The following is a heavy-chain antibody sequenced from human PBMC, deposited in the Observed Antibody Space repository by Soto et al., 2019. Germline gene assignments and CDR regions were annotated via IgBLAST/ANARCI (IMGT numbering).Heavy chain of an antibody. CDR2: INHSGST. V-gene: IGHV4-34*01. D-gene: IGHD5-18*01. Sequence: QVQLQQWGAGLLKPSETLSLSCAVYGGSFSGYYWSWIRQPPGKGLEWIGEINHSGSTNYNPSLKSRVAISVDTFKNQFSLKLSSVTAADTAVYYCARNHGGIQLWSYHLRYYFDYWGQGTLVTVSS. CDR1: GGSFSGYY. CDR3: ARNHGGIQLWSYHLRYYFDY. J-gene: IGHJ4*02.